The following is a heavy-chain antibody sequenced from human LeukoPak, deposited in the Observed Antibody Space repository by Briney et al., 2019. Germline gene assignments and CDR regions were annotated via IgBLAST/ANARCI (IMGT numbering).Heavy chain of an antibody. J-gene: IGHJ4*02. CDR1: GGSISSHY. V-gene: IGHV4-59*11. CDR2: IYYSGST. Sequence: PSETLSLTCTVSGGSISSHYWSWIRQPPGKGLEWIGYIYYSGSTNYNPSLKSRVTISVDTPKNQFSLKLSSVTAADTAVYYCARDLQGRNDYWGQGTLATVSS. CDR3: ARDLQGRNDY.